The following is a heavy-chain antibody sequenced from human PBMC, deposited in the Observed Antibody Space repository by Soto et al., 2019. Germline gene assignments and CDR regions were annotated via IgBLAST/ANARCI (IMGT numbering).Heavy chain of an antibody. J-gene: IGHJ4*02. CDR3: AREGWGPYSSSWYGHFDY. V-gene: IGHV4-59*01. CDR2: IYYSGST. D-gene: IGHD6-13*01. Sequence: PSETLSLTCTVSGGSISSYYWSWIRQPPGKGLEWIGYIYYSGSTNYNPSLKSRVTISVDTSKNQFSLKLSSVTAADTAVYYCAREGWGPYSSSWYGHFDYWGQGTLVTVSS. CDR1: GGSISSYY.